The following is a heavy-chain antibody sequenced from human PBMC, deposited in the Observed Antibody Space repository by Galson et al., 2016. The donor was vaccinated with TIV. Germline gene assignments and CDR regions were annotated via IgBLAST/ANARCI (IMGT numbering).Heavy chain of an antibody. V-gene: IGHV3-7*01. CDR3: ARDLGYSYGQGWFDL. CDR2: IKLDGRET. CDR1: GFTLSNYW. Sequence: LRLSCAASGFTLSNYWMTWVRQAPGRGLEWVANIKLDGRETYYVDSVKGRFTISGDNAKNSLSLEIHSLRAEDTAIYYCARDLGYSYGQGWFDLWGQGTLVTVSS. D-gene: IGHD5-18*01. J-gene: IGHJ5*02.